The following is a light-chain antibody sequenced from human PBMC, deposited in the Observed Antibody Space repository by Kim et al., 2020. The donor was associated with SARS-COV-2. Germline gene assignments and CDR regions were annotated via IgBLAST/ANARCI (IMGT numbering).Light chain of an antibody. CDR2: DVN. V-gene: IGLV2-14*03. Sequence: QSALAQPASVSGSPGQSITISCTGTSRDIGTYNFVSWYQRHPGKAPKLIIFDVNDRPSGVSNRFSGSKSANTASLTISGLQAEDEADYYCSSFTSTSSPYVFGTGTQLTVL. CDR1: SRDIGTYNF. CDR3: SSFTSTSSPYV. J-gene: IGLJ1*01.